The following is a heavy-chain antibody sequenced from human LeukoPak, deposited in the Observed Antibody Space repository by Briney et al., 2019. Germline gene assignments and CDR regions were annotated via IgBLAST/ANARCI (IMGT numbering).Heavy chain of an antibody. Sequence: KPSETLSLTCAVYGGSFSGYYWSWIRQPPGKGLEWIGEINHSGSTNYNPSLKSRVTISVDTSKNQFSLKLSSVTAADTAVYYCARGISPHKQLAHRGWFDPWGQGTLVTVSS. J-gene: IGHJ5*02. D-gene: IGHD6-6*01. V-gene: IGHV4-34*01. CDR2: INHSGST. CDR1: GGSFSGYY. CDR3: ARGISPHKQLAHRGWFDP.